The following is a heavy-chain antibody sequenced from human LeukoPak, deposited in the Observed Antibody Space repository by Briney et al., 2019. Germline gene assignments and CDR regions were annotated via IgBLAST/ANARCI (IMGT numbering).Heavy chain of an antibody. V-gene: IGHV4-4*07. Sequence: SETLSLTCTVSGGSISSYYWSWIRQPAGKGLEWIGRIYTSGSTNYNPSLKSRVTMSVDTSKNQSSLKLSSVTAADTAVYYCAREGWSSGWYFGDPSAFDYWGQGTLVTVSS. J-gene: IGHJ4*02. CDR1: GGSISSYY. D-gene: IGHD6-19*01. CDR2: IYTSGST. CDR3: AREGWSSGWYFGDPSAFDY.